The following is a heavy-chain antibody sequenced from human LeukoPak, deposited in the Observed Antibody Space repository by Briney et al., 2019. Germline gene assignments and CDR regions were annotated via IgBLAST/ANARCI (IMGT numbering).Heavy chain of an antibody. V-gene: IGHV4-61*02. Sequence: PSQTLSLTCTVSGGSISSGSYYWSWIRQPAGKGLEWIWRIYTSGSTNYNPSLKSRVTISVDTSKNQFSLKLSSVTAADTAVYYCARYSYGNFDYWGQGTLVTVSS. D-gene: IGHD5-18*01. J-gene: IGHJ4*02. CDR2: IYTSGST. CDR3: ARYSYGNFDY. CDR1: GGSISSGSYY.